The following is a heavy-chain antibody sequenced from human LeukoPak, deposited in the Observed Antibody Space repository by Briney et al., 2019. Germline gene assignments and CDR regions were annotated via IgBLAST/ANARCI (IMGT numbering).Heavy chain of an antibody. Sequence: SQTLSLTCTVSGGSISSYYWSWIRQPPGKGLEWIGYIYYSGSTNYNPSLKSRVTISVDTSKNQFSLKLSSVTAADTAVYYCARMDSSSWDDYYYYYGMDVWGQGTTVTVSS. V-gene: IGHV4-59*01. J-gene: IGHJ6*02. CDR1: GGSISSYY. CDR3: ARMDSSSWDDYYYYYGMDV. CDR2: IYYSGST. D-gene: IGHD6-13*01.